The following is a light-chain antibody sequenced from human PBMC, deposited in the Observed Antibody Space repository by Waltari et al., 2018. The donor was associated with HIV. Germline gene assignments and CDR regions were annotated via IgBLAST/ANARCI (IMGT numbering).Light chain of an antibody. V-gene: IGKV3-15*01. CDR2: XXX. CDR3: QQYDTWPRT. J-gene: IGKJ1*01. Sequence: ETVXTQSPATLSVSPGERDILSCRASQSVKSNLAWYQQKPGQAPRLLIXXXXXXAXXXPARFXGSXSGTEFTLTIXDLXSEXXXVXXCQQYDTWPRTFGRGTKVEFK. CDR1: QSVKSN.